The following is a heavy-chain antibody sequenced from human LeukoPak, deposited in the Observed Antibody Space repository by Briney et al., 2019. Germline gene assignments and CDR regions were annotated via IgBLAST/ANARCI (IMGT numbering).Heavy chain of an antibody. CDR2: ISARGDVT. CDR1: GFAFNTHA. CDR3: ARSQWDLPYYLGS. D-gene: IGHD1-26*01. V-gene: IGHV3-23*01. J-gene: IGHJ4*02. Sequence: GGSLRLSCAASGFAFNTHAMTCVRQAPGKGLEWVSHISARGDVTYYADSVEGRFPISRDNSNNTLFLHRRSLRGEDTAIYFCARSQWDLPYYLGSWGQGTLVAVSS.